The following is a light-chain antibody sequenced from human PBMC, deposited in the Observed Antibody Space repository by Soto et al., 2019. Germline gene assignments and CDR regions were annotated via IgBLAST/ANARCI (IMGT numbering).Light chain of an antibody. V-gene: IGKV3-20*01. CDR1: QSVSSSY. J-gene: IGKJ4*01. Sequence: EIVMTQSPVTLSVSPGERATLSCRVSQSVSSSYLAWYQQKRGQAPGLXLYGASNRASGIPDRFSGSGSGTDCTLTISRLEPEDFAVYYCQQYGSSTPTFGGGTQVDI. CDR3: QQYGSSTPT. CDR2: GAS.